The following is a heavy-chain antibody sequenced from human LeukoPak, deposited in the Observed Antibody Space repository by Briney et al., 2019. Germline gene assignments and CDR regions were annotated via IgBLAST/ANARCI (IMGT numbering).Heavy chain of an antibody. CDR1: GYTFTGYY. D-gene: IGHD2-15*01. J-gene: IGHJ5*02. Sequence: GASVKVSCKASGYTFTGYYMHWVRQAPGQGLEWMGWINPNSGGTNYAQKFQGRVTMTRDTSISTAYMELSRLRSDDTAVYYCARDIVVVVAAHNWFDPWGQGTLVTVSS. V-gene: IGHV1-2*02. CDR2: INPNSGGT. CDR3: ARDIVVVVAAHNWFDP.